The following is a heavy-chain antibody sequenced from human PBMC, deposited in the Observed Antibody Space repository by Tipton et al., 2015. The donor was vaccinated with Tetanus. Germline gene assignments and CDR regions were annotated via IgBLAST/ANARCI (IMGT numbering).Heavy chain of an antibody. CDR1: GFTFSSYG. CDR3: ARPHDVFMITFGVVGFDY. J-gene: IGHJ4*02. V-gene: IGHV3-33*01. CDR2: IWYDGSNK. D-gene: IGHD3-16*01. Sequence: SLRLSCAASGFTFSSYGMHWVRQAPGKGLEWVAVIWYDGSNKYYADSVKGRFTISRDNSKNTLYLQMNSLRAEDTAVYYCARPHDVFMITFGVVGFDYWGQGTLVTVSS.